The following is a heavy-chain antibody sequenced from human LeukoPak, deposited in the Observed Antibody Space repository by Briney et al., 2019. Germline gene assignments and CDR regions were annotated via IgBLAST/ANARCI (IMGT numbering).Heavy chain of an antibody. CDR2: TNPSGGST. D-gene: IGHD3-22*01. V-gene: IGHV1-46*01. Sequence: ASVKVSCKASGYTFTSYYMHWVRQAPGQGLEWMGITNPSGGSTSYAQKFQGRVTMTRDMSTSTVYMELSSLRSEDTAVYYCARERASYYYDSSGYTFDPWGQGTLVTVSS. CDR1: GYTFTSYY. CDR3: ARERASYYYDSSGYTFDP. J-gene: IGHJ5*02.